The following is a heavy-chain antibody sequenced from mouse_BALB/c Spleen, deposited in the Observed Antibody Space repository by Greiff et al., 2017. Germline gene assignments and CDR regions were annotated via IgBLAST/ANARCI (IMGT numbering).Heavy chain of an antibody. CDR3: ARKGHYYGISLYYAMDY. V-gene: IGHV2-2*02. CDR2: IWSGGST. CDR1: GFSLTSYG. J-gene: IGHJ4*01. D-gene: IGHD1-1*01. Sequence: QVQLKQSGPGLVQPSQSLSITCTVSGFSLTSYGVHWVRQSPGKGLEWLGVIWSGGSTDYNAAFISRLSISKDNSKSQVFFKMNSLQANDTAIYYCARKGHYYGISLYYAMDYWGQGTSVTVSS.